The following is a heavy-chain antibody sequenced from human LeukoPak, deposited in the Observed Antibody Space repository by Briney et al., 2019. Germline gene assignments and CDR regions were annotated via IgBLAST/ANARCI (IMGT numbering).Heavy chain of an antibody. CDR1: GGSISSGDYY. CDR2: TYYSGST. D-gene: IGHD3-3*01. J-gene: IGHJ3*02. Sequence: SQTLSLTCTVSGGSISSGDYYWSWIRQPPGKGLEWIGYTYYSGSTYYNPSLKSRVTISVDTSKNQFSLKLSSVTAADTAVYYCARTGRGYYDFWSGYPRAAFDIWGQGTMVTVSS. CDR3: ARTGRGYYDFWSGYPRAAFDI. V-gene: IGHV4-30-4*08.